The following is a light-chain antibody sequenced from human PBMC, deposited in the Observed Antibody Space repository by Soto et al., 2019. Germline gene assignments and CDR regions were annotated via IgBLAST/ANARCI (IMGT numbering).Light chain of an antibody. CDR3: QQYGSSPQT. J-gene: IGKJ1*01. CDR1: QSVTANY. V-gene: IGKV3-20*01. CDR2: AAS. Sequence: EVVLTQSPGTVSLSPGERATLSCRASQSVTANYLAWYPQNPGQAPRLLIYAASSRATGIPDRFSGSGSGKDFTLSISRLEPEDFSMYYCQQYGSSPQTFGQGTKVEIK.